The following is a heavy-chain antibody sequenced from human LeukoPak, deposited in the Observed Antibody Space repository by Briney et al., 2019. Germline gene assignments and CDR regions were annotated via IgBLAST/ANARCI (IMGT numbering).Heavy chain of an antibody. CDR1: GYSISSGYY. CDR2: NYYSGST. J-gene: IGHJ5*02. D-gene: IGHD3-16*01. V-gene: IGHV4-38-2*02. CDR3: ARHGRGVGGLMSYRFDP. Sequence: SETLSLTCTVSGYSISSGYYWGWLRQPPGKGLEWIGSNYYSGSTYNNPPLNRRVTKSVNTSKNQFSLKMTAATAADTAVYYCARHGRGVGGLMSYRFDPGGQGTVVSVS.